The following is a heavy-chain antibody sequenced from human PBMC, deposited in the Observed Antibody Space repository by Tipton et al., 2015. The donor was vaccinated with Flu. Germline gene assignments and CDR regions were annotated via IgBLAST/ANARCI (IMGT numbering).Heavy chain of an antibody. CDR2: IHYSGST. J-gene: IGHJ4*02. Sequence: GLVKPSETLSLTCTVSGGSINNDYWSWIRQPPGKGLEWIAYIHYSGSTNYNPSLKSRVTISVDTSRNQISLRLSSVTAADTAVYYCARVGYHDLLTGYWGGFDYWGQGILVTVSS. CDR1: GGSINNDY. CDR3: ARVGYHDLLTGYWGGFDY. D-gene: IGHD3-9*01. V-gene: IGHV4-59*01.